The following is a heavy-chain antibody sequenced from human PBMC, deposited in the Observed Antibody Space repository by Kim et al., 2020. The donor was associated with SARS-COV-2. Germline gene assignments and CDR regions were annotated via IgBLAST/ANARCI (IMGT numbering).Heavy chain of an antibody. V-gene: IGHV4-59*01. D-gene: IGHD2-2*01. CDR3: ARGPHCSSTSCYNWFDP. CDR2: IYYSGST. Sequence: SETRSHTCNVPGGNISSNYYSWIRQPPGKGQECIGYIYYSGSTHYNPSLKSRVTISVDTSKNQFSLKLSSVTAADTAVYYCARGPHCSSTSCYNWFDPWG. J-gene: IGHJ5*02. CDR1: GGNISSNY.